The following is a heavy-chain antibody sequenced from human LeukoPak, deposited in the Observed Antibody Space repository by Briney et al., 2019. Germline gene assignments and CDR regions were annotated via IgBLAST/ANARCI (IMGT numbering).Heavy chain of an antibody. V-gene: IGHV1-2*06. CDR2: INPNSGGT. D-gene: IGHD3-9*01. CDR3: AREMDDILTGYYKIKARSAAFDI. CDR1: GYTFTGYY. J-gene: IGHJ3*02. Sequence: ASVKVSCKASGYTFTGYYIHWVRQAPGQGLEWMGRINPNSGGTNYAQKFQGRVTMTRDTSISTAYMELSRLRSDDTAVYYCAREMDDILTGYYKIKARSAAFDIWGQGTMVTVSS.